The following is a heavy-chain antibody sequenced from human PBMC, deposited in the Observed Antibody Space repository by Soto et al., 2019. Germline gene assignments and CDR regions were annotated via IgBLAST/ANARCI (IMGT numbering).Heavy chain of an antibody. J-gene: IGHJ4*02. CDR3: ARTNSDYYGSGSSDY. Sequence: SETLSLTCTVSGGSISSGVYYWSWIHQHPGKGLEWIGYIYYSGSTYYNPSLKSRVTISVDTSKNQFSLKLSSVTAADTAVYYCARTNSDYYGSGSSDYWGQGTLVIVS. V-gene: IGHV4-31*03. CDR1: GGSISSGVYY. CDR2: IYYSGST. D-gene: IGHD3-10*01.